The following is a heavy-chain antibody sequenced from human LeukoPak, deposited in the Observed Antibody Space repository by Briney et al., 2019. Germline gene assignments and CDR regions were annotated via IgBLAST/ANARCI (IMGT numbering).Heavy chain of an antibody. CDR2: ITGSGGNT. CDR1: GFIFSSYS. D-gene: IGHD6-13*01. CDR3: AKAASSSWPSYFYGMDV. J-gene: IGHJ6*02. V-gene: IGHV3-23*01. Sequence: PGGSLRLPGAASGFIFSSYSMSWVHQAPGKGLEWVSVITGSGGNTYYADSVKGRFTISKDNSKNTVYLQMSSLRVDDTAVYYCAKAASSSWPSYFYGMDVWGQGTTVTVSS.